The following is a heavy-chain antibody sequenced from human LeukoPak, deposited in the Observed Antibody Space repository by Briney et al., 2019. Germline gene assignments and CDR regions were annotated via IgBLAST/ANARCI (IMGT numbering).Heavy chain of an antibody. CDR1: GFTFSSYG. CDR2: IWYDGSNK. CDR3: ARDLSDIVVVPAAIHSYYYYGMDV. D-gene: IGHD2-2*01. J-gene: IGHJ6*02. Sequence: GRSLRLSCAASGFTFSSYGMHRVRQAPGKGLEWVAVIWYDGSNKYYADSVKGRFTISRDNSKNTLYLQMNSLRAEDTAVYYCARDLSDIVVVPAAIHSYYYYGMDVWGQGTTVTVSS. V-gene: IGHV3-33*01.